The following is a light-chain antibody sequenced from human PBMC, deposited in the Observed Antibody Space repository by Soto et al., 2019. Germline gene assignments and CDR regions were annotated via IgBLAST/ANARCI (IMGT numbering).Light chain of an antibody. J-gene: IGKJ2*01. V-gene: IGKV1-39*01. CDR3: EARYSSPYT. CDR2: AAS. CDR1: QSIGAY. Sequence: DIQMTQSPSSLSASVGDRVTFTCRASQSIGAYLNWYQRQPGKAPQLRIYAASNLQSGVPSRLSGSGPGSDSTLSNTTLLPVDMDTYYCEARYSSPYTFGKGTKVEIK.